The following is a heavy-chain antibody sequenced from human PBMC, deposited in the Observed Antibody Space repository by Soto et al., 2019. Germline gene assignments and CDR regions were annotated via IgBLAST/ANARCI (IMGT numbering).Heavy chain of an antibody. CDR1: GGSISSGGYY. Sequence: SETLSLTCTVSGGSISSGGYYWSWIRQHPGKGLEWIGYIYYNGDTYYNPSLKSRVSISIDTSKNQFSLRLSSVTAADTAVYYRARLRVTYYYMDVWGKGTTVTVSS. CDR3: ARLRVTYYYMDV. J-gene: IGHJ6*03. CDR2: IYYNGDT. D-gene: IGHD2-21*02. V-gene: IGHV4-31*03.